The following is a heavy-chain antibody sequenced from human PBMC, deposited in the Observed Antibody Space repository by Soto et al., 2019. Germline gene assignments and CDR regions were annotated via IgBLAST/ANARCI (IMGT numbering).Heavy chain of an antibody. CDR3: ARVRGNYYDSSGYYSGEYYFDY. CDR1: GGSISSSSYY. V-gene: IGHV4-39*07. CDR2: IYYSGST. Sequence: SETLSLTCTVSGGSISSSSYYWGWIRQPPGKGLEWIGSIYYSGSTYYSPSLKSRVTISVDTSKNQFSLKLSSVTAADTAVYYCARVRGNYYDSSGYYSGEYYFDYWGQGTLVTVSS. D-gene: IGHD3-22*01. J-gene: IGHJ4*02.